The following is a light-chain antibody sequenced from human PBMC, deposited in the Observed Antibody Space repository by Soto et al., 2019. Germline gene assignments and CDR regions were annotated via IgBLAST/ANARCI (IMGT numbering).Light chain of an antibody. CDR1: SSDVGGYEY. Sequence: QSVLTQPASVSGSPGQSITISCTGTSSDVGGYEYVSWYQQHPGKAPKLMIFEVNSRPPGVSNRFSGSKSDNTASLTISGLQTEDEADYYCSSFSRSSTPYVFGTGTKLTVL. CDR2: EVN. J-gene: IGLJ1*01. V-gene: IGLV2-14*01. CDR3: SSFSRSSTPYV.